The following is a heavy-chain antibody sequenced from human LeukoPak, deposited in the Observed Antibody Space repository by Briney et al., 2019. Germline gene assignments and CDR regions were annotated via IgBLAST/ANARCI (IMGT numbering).Heavy chain of an antibody. CDR1: GFTFSSYA. Sequence: GGSLRLSCAASGFTFSSYAMRWVRQAPGKGLEWVSAISGSGGSTYYADSVKGRFTISRDNSKNTLYLQMNSLRAEDTAVYYCAKDLIVLMVYATGAFDIWGQGTMVTVSS. D-gene: IGHD2-8*01. J-gene: IGHJ3*02. CDR3: AKDLIVLMVYATGAFDI. V-gene: IGHV3-23*01. CDR2: ISGSGGST.